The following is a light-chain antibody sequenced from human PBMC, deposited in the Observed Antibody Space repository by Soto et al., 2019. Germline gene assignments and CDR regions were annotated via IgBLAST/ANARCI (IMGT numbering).Light chain of an antibody. J-gene: IGKJ2*01. V-gene: IGKV3-20*01. Sequence: EIVLTQSPGTLSLSPGERATLSYRASQSVSSSYLAWYQQKPGQAPRLLIYGASSRATGIPDRFSGSGSGTDLTLTISRLEPEDFAVYYCQQYGSSPPMYTFGQGTKLEIK. CDR1: QSVSSSY. CDR3: QQYGSSPPMYT. CDR2: GAS.